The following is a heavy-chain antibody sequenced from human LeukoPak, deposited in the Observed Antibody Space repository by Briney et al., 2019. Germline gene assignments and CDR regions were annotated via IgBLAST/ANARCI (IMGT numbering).Heavy chain of an antibody. J-gene: IGHJ4*02. D-gene: IGHD2-15*01. Sequence: PGGSLRLSCAASGFSFSSYSMNWVRQAPGKGLEWVSYITSSSNAIYYADSVKGRFTISRDNAKNSLYLQMNSLRAEDTAVYYCARKSGGSAYPFDYWGQGILVSVSS. CDR3: ARKSGGSAYPFDY. CDR2: ITSSSNAI. CDR1: GFSFSSYS. V-gene: IGHV3-48*04.